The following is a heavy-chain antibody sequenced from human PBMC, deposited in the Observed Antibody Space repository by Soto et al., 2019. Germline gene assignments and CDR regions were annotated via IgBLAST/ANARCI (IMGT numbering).Heavy chain of an antibody. V-gene: IGHV3-48*02. CDR1: GFTFSSYS. D-gene: IGHD4-4*01. CDR3: ARDSCVTTVDY. Sequence: EVQLVESGGGLVQPGGSLRLSCAASGFTFSSYSMNWVRQAPGKGLEWVSYISSSSSTIYYADSVKGRFTISRDNAKNSLYQQMNSLRDEDTAVYYGARDSCVTTVDYWGQGTLVTVSS. CDR2: ISSSSSTI. J-gene: IGHJ4*02.